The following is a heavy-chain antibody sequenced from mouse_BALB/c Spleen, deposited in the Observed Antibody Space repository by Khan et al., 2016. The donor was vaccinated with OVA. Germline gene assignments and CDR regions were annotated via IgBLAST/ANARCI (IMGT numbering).Heavy chain of an antibody. CDR3: SRGGRFDY. CDR2: ISTYYGHT. CDR1: GYTFTDYA. V-gene: IGHV1S137*01. J-gene: IGHJ3*01. Sequence: QVQLKQSGPELVRPGVSVKISCKGSGYTFTDYAMHWVKQSHAKSLEWIGVISTYYGHTNYNQKFKGKATMTVDKSSSTAYMQLTRLTSEDSAINYCSRGGRFDYWGQGTTVTVSA. D-gene: IGHD3-3*01.